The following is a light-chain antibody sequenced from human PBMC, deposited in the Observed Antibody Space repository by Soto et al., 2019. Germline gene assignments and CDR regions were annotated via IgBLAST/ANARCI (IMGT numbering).Light chain of an antibody. CDR3: NSYTSSATLV. V-gene: IGLV2-14*01. CDR1: SSDVGLYDF. CDR2: EVT. Sequence: QSALTQPASVSGSPGQSITISCTGASSDVGLYDFVSWYQQHPGKAPKLLIYEVTYRPSGVSSRFSGSKSGNTASLTISGLQAEDEADYYCNSYTSSATLVFGTGTKLTVL. J-gene: IGLJ1*01.